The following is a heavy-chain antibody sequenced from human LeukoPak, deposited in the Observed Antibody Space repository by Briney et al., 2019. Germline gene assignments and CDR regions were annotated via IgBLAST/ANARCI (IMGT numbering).Heavy chain of an antibody. CDR3: AKGKRTYYYDSSGYYCDY. D-gene: IGHD3-22*01. Sequence: GRSLRLSCAASGFTFSSYGMRWVRQAPGKGLEWVAVISYDGSNKYYADSVKGRFTISRDNSKNTLYLQMNSLRAEDTAVYYCAKGKRTYYYDSSGYYCDYWGQGTLVTVSS. CDR1: GFTFSSYG. V-gene: IGHV3-30*18. CDR2: ISYDGSNK. J-gene: IGHJ4*02.